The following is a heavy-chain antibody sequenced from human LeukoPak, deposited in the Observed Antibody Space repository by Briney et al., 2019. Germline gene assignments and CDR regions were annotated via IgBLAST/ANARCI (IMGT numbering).Heavy chain of an antibody. CDR1: GVSISTYF. CDR2: IYYSGST. V-gene: IGHV4-59*08. CDR3: ARQEDLKFDW. J-gene: IGHJ4*02. Sequence: SETLSLTCTVSGVSISTYFWSWIRQPPGEGLEWIVNIYYSGSTNYNPSLKSRLTISVDTSTNQMSLKLTSVTTEDTAVYYCARQEDLKFDWWGQGTLVTVSS.